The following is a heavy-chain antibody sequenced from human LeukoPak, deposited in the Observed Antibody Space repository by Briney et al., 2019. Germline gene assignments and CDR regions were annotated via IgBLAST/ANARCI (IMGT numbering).Heavy chain of an antibody. D-gene: IGHD6-6*01. V-gene: IGHV4-39*07. Sequence: SETLSLTCTVSGVSISSTNYYWAWIRQPPGKGLEWIASIYYSGSTYYNSSLKSRVTISVDTSKNQFSLKLSSVTAADTAVYYCAGSSSRFCDYWGQGTLVTVSS. J-gene: IGHJ4*02. CDR3: AGSSSRFCDY. CDR1: GVSISSTNYY. CDR2: IYYSGST.